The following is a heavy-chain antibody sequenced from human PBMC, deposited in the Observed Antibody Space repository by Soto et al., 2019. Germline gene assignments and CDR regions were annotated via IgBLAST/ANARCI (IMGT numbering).Heavy chain of an antibody. D-gene: IGHD3-3*01. J-gene: IGHJ4*02. CDR1: GASINNNDYY. Sequence: SETLSLTCTVSGASINNNDYYWSWIRQPPGKGLEWIGEINHSGSTNYNPSLKSRVTISVDTSKNQFSLKLSSVTAADTAVYYCARGRAFWSGYQLLDFDYWGQGTLVTVSS. CDR3: ARGRAFWSGYQLLDFDY. CDR2: INHSGST. V-gene: IGHV4-34*01.